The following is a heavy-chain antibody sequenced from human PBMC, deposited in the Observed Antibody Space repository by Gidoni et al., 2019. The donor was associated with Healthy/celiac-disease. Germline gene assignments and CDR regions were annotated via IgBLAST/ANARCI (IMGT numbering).Heavy chain of an antibody. D-gene: IGHD2-2*01. CDR2: INPSGGST. CDR1: GYTFTSYY. Sequence: QVQLVQSGAEVKKPGASVKVSCKASGYTFTSYYMHWVRQAPGQGLEWMGIINPSGGSTSYAQKFQGRVTMTRDTSTSTVYMELSSLRSEDTAVYYCARRGIVVVPAENDWFDPWGQGTLVTVSS. V-gene: IGHV1-46*03. CDR3: ARRGIVVVPAENDWFDP. J-gene: IGHJ5*02.